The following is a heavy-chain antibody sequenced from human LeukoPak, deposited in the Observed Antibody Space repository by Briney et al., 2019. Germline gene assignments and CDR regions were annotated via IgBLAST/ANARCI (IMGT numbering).Heavy chain of an antibody. CDR1: GFTFSRFD. D-gene: IGHD3-22*01. Sequence: GGSLRLSCSASGFTFSRFDMSWVRQLPGKGLEWVSSISGSGHKTYYGDSVKGRFSVSRDNSKNILYLRMDSLRADDSALYYCAKDANYYDSSGYLIPFDFWGQGTLVSVSS. CDR3: AKDANYYDSSGYLIPFDF. V-gene: IGHV3-23*01. J-gene: IGHJ4*02. CDR2: ISGSGHKT.